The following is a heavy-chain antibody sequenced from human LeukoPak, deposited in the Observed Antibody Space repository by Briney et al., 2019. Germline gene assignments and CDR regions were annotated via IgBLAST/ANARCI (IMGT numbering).Heavy chain of an antibody. D-gene: IGHD2-15*01. V-gene: IGHV6-1*01. J-gene: IGHJ6*01. CDR1: RDSVSSNRAA. CDR3: ARAVGFDNGMDV. CDR2: TYYRSKWYT. Sequence: SQTLSLTCAICRDSVSSNRAAWNWIRQSPSGALECRGRTYYRSKWYTEYTLSVKSRISIKPDTSKNQFSPQLNSVTPEDTAVYYCARAVGFDNGMDVWGPGTTVTVSS.